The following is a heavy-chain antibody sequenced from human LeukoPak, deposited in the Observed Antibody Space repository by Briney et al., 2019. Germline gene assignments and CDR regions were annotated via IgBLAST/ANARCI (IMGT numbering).Heavy chain of an antibody. D-gene: IGHD6-19*01. CDR1: GFTFSSYA. J-gene: IGHJ4*02. CDR2: ISGSGGST. V-gene: IGHV3-23*01. Sequence: GGSLRLSCAASGFTFSSYAMSWVRQAPGKGLEWVSGISGSGGSTYAESVKGRFTISRDNSKNTLYLQMNSLRAEDTAIYYCAKDRVAVTGHTGGLDYWGQGTLVTVSS. CDR3: AKDRVAVTGHTGGLDY.